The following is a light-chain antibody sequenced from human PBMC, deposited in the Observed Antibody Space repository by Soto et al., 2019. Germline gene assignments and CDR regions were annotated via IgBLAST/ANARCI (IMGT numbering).Light chain of an antibody. CDR3: QQYTTYWT. CDR1: QSISKW. J-gene: IGKJ1*01. V-gene: IGKV1-5*01. CDR2: DAS. Sequence: DIEMTQSPSTLSASVGDRVVITCRASQSISKWLAWYQQKPGKAPKFLIYDASTLESGVPSRFSGTGSGTEFTLTISSLQPNDSATYYCQQYTTYWTFGQGTKVDI.